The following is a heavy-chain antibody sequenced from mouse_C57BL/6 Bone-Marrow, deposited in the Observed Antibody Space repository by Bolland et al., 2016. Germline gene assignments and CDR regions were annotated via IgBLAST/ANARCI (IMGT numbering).Heavy chain of an antibody. Sequence: PGSGSTNYNEKFKSKATLTVDTSSSTAYMQLSSLTSEDSAVYYCRTYGNYVEAMDYWGQGTLV. D-gene: IGHD2-1*01. V-gene: IGHV1-55*01. CDR3: RTYGNYVEAMDY. CDR2: PGSGST. J-gene: IGHJ3*01.